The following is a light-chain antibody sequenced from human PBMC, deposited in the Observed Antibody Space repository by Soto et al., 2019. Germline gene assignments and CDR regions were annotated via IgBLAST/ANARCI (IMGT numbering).Light chain of an antibody. CDR2: AAS. J-gene: IGKJ3*01. CDR3: QQDNSCPLST. V-gene: IGKV1D-12*01. CDR1: QGISSW. Sequence: DIQMTQSPSSVSASVGDRVTITCRASQGISSWVAWYKQKPGKAPKLLIYAASSLQSWRPSRFSGSGPGTDFTLAISSLQPEDFATYYYQQDNSCPLSTFGPGTKVDIK.